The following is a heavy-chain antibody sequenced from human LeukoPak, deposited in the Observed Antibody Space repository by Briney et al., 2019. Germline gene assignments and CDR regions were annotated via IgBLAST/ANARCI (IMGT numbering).Heavy chain of an antibody. Sequence: PGGSLRLSCAASGFTFSSYGMSWVRQAPGKGLEWVSAISGSGGSTYYADSVKGRFTISRDNSKNSLYLQMNSLRAEDTALYYCASDLCSGGTCYSGGDYWGQGTLVTVSS. CDR2: ISGSGGST. D-gene: IGHD2-15*01. J-gene: IGHJ4*02. CDR3: ASDLCSGGTCYSGGDY. CDR1: GFTFSSYG. V-gene: IGHV3-23*01.